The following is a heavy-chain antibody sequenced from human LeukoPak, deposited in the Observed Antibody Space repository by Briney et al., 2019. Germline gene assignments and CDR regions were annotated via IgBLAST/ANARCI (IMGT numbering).Heavy chain of an antibody. Sequence: ASVKVSCKASGYTLPSQGIIWVRQAPGHPLEWIGWISAYHGNTNYAQKLQGRVTMPTDTSTSTAYMELRSLSSDDTGLYHYARGRDTAMVRRDDYDYWGQGTLVTVSS. CDR2: ISAYHGNT. D-gene: IGHD5-18*01. CDR1: GYTLPSQG. V-gene: IGHV1-18*01. J-gene: IGHJ4*02. CDR3: ARGRDTAMVRRDDYDY.